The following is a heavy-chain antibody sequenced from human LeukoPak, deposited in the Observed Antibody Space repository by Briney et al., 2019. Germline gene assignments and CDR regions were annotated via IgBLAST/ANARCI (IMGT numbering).Heavy chain of an antibody. CDR1: GGTFSSYA. V-gene: IGHV1-2*02. CDR3: ARKNYYDTSGRFDC. CDR2: INPNSGDT. J-gene: IGHJ4*02. D-gene: IGHD3-22*01. Sequence: ASVKVSCKASGGTFSSYAISWVRQAPGQGLEWMGWINPNSGDTKYAQKFQGRVTMTRDTSISTAYMEVRSDDTAVYYCARKNYYDTSGRFDCWGQGTLVTVSS.